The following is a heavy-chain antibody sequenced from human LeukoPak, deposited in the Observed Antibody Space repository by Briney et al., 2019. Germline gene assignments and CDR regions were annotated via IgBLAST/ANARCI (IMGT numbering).Heavy chain of an antibody. CDR2: INPNSGGT. CDR3: ARDVTRDGYNFDY. V-gene: IGHV1-2*02. CDR1: GYTFTGYY. J-gene: IGHJ4*02. Sequence: ASVKVSCKASGYTFTGYYMHWVRQAPGQGLEWMGWINPNSGGTNYAQKFQGRVTMTRDTSISTAYMELSRPRSDDTAVYYCARDVTRDGYNFDYWGQGTLVTVSS. D-gene: IGHD5-24*01.